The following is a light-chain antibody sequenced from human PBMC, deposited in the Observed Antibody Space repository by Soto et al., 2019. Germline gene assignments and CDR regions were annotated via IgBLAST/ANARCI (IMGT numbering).Light chain of an antibody. CDR1: QDISNF. CDR2: AAS. Sequence: IQMTQSPSSLSAFVGDTVTITCRASQDISNFLAWYQQKPGKVPKLLIYAASTLQSGVPSRFSGSGSGTDFTLTISSLQPEDFATYYCLQDYNYPRAFGQGTKVDIK. J-gene: IGKJ1*01. CDR3: LQDYNYPRA. V-gene: IGKV1-6*02.